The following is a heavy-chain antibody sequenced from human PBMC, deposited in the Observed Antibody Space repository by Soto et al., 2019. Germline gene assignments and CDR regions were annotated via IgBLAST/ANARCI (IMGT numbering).Heavy chain of an antibody. D-gene: IGHD6-6*01. Sequence: PSETLSLTCAVSGGSISSSNWWSWVRQPPGKGLEWIGEIYHSGSTNYNPSLKSRVTISVDKSKNQFSLKLSSVTAADTAVYYCASAIAARPRYYYYGMDEWGQGTTVTAP. V-gene: IGHV4-4*02. CDR1: GGSISSSNW. CDR3: ASAIAARPRYYYYGMDE. J-gene: IGHJ6*02. CDR2: IYHSGST.